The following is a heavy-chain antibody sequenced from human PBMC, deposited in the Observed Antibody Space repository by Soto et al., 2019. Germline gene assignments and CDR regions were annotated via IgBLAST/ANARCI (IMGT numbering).Heavy chain of an antibody. CDR2: IKSKTDGGTT. CDR3: TTDSCSSTSCYDAFDI. D-gene: IGHD2-2*01. CDR1: GFTFGNAW. Sequence: PGGSLRLSCAASGFTFGNAWMSWVRQAPGKGLEWVGRIKSKTDGGTTDYAAPVKGRFTISRDDSKNTLNLQMNSLKTEDTAVYYCTTDSCSSTSCYDAFDIWGQGTMVTVSS. V-gene: IGHV3-15*01. J-gene: IGHJ3*02.